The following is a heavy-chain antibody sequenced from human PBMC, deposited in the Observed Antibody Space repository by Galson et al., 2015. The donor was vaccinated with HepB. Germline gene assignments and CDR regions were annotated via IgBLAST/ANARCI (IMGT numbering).Heavy chain of an antibody. CDR2: ISYDGSHK. CDR1: GFSFSSYA. CDR3: ASAVVRSDSITWSYYYYGMDV. Sequence: SLRLSCAASGFSFSSYALHWVRQAPGKGLEWVAVISYDGSHKYYADSVKGRFTISRDNSKNTLYLQMNSLRGEDTAIYYCASAVVRSDSITWSYYYYGMDVWGQGTTVTVSS. D-gene: IGHD6-13*01. J-gene: IGHJ6*02. V-gene: IGHV3-30*04.